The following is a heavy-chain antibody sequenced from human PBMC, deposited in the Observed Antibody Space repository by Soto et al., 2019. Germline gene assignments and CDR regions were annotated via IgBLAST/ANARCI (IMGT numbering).Heavy chain of an antibody. D-gene: IGHD3-16*01. V-gene: IGHV3-33*06. CDR3: AKGNGYYYYYMDV. Sequence: GGSLRLSCAASGFTFSSYGMHWVRQAPGKGLEWVALIWYDGSNKYYADSVKGRFTISRDNSKNTLFLQMNSLRAEDTAVYYCAKGNGYYYYYMDVWGKGTTVTVSS. CDR1: GFTFSSYG. CDR2: IWYDGSNK. J-gene: IGHJ6*03.